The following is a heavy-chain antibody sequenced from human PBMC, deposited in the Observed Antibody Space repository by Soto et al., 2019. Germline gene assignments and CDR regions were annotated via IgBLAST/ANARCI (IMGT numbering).Heavy chain of an antibody. CDR3: ARDFDVGGVVINDY. V-gene: IGHV1-69*13. J-gene: IGHJ4*02. Sequence: SVKVSCKASGGTFSSYAISWVRQAPGQGLEWMGGIIPIFGTANYAQKFQGRVTITADESTSTAYMELSSLRSEDTAVYYCARDFDVGGVVINDYWGQGTLVTVSS. CDR1: GGTFSSYA. CDR2: IIPIFGTA. D-gene: IGHD3-3*01.